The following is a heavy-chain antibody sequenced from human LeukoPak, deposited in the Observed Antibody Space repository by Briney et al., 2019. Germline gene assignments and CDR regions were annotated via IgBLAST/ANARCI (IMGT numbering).Heavy chain of an antibody. CDR1: GFTFGSYS. Sequence: MSGGSLRLSCAASGFTFGSYSINWVRQAPGKGRGWVSSISSSSSYIYYADSVKGRFTISRDNAKNSLYLQMNSLRAEDTAVYYCARNSDDFWSGYYFDWGQGTLVTVSS. D-gene: IGHD3-3*01. CDR3: ARNSDDFWSGYYFD. CDR2: ISSSSSYI. J-gene: IGHJ4*02. V-gene: IGHV3-21*01.